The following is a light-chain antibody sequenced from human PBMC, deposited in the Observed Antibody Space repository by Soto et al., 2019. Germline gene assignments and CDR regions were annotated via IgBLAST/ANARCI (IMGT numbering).Light chain of an antibody. V-gene: IGKV1-39*01. J-gene: IGKJ4*01. Sequence: DIQMTQSPSSLSASVGERVTITCRASQSISSYLNWYQQKPGKAPKLLIYAASSLQSGVPSSFSGSGAGPDFPLTISSLPAEDFAAYYFQQSDRTPLTFGGGTKVELK. CDR2: AAS. CDR3: QQSDRTPLT. CDR1: QSISSY.